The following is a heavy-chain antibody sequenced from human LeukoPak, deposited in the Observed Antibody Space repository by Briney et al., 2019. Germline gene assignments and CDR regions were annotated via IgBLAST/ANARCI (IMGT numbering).Heavy chain of an antibody. CDR1: GGSISSYY. V-gene: IGHV4-59*08. D-gene: IGHD6-13*01. CDR2: ISFTGNT. Sequence: SETLSLTCTVSGGSISSYYCNWIRQPPRKRLERIGYISFTGNTNYNPSLKSRVTISVYTSKNKFSLKLSSVTDADTAVYFCATYTIAAGGYYYYGMDVWGQGTTVTVSS. J-gene: IGHJ6*02. CDR3: ATYTIAAGGYYYYGMDV.